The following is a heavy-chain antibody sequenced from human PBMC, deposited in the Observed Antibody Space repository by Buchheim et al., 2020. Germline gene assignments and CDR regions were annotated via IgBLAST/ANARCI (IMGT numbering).Heavy chain of an antibody. Sequence: QVQLQESGPGLVKPSETLSLTCTVSGGSISSYYWSWIRQPPGKGLEWIGYIYYSGSTNYNPSLKRRVTISVDTSKNQFSLKLSSVTAADTAVYYCASIVGATQYFDYWGQGTL. CDR1: GGSISSYY. CDR2: IYYSGST. J-gene: IGHJ4*02. V-gene: IGHV4-59*01. D-gene: IGHD1-26*01. CDR3: ASIVGATQYFDY.